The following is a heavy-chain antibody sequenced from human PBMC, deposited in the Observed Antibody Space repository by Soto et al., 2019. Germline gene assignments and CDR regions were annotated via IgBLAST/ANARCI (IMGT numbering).Heavy chain of an antibody. Sequence: ASVKVSCKASGYTFTSYAMHWVRQAPGRRLEWMGWINAGNGNTKYSQKFQGRVTITRDTSASTAYMELSSLRSEDTAVYYCARCSSGSYYGDDAFDIWGQGTMVTVSS. J-gene: IGHJ3*02. CDR2: INAGNGNT. CDR3: ARCSSGSYYGDDAFDI. D-gene: IGHD1-26*01. V-gene: IGHV1-3*01. CDR1: GYTFTSYA.